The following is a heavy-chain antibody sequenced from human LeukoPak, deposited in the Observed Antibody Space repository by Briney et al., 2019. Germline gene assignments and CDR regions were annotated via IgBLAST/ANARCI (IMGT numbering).Heavy chain of an antibody. J-gene: IGHJ4*02. CDR3: ARGPGGWLRRGYFDY. V-gene: IGHV4-34*01. D-gene: IGHD5-18*01. Sequence: SETLSLTCAVYGGSFSGYYRSWIRQPPGKGLEWIGEINHSGSTNYNPSLKSRVTISVDTSKNQFSLKLSSVTAADTAVYYCARGPGGWLRRGYFDYWGQGTLVTVSS. CDR2: INHSGST. CDR1: GGSFSGYY.